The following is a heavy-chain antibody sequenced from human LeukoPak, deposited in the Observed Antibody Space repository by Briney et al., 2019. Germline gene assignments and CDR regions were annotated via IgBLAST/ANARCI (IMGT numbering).Heavy chain of an antibody. J-gene: IGHJ5*02. D-gene: IGHD5-12*01. CDR3: ARGRSGYDSRYFDP. CDR2: IYSGGST. CDR1: GFTVSSNY. V-gene: IGHV3-53*01. Sequence: GGSLRLSCAASGFTVSSNYMSWVRQAPGKGLEWVSTIYSGGSTYYADSVKGRFNVSRDNSRNTLYLQMNTLRAEDTAVYYCARGRSGYDSRYFDPWGQGTLVTVSS.